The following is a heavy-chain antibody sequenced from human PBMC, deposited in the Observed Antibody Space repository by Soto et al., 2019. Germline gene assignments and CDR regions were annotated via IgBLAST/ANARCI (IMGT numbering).Heavy chain of an antibody. CDR3: AHQGGRGGGMDV. V-gene: IGHV2-5*05. CDR2: IYWDDDE. CDR1: GFSLSTSGVG. Sequence: QITLKESGPTLVKPTQTLTLTCTFSGFSLSTSGVGVAWIRQSPGKALEWLALIYWDDDERYGPSLKTRLTITKDTSQTPVVLQMTNMDLVDTATYSCAHQGGRGGGMDVWGLGTTVTVSS. J-gene: IGHJ6*02. D-gene: IGHD2-15*01.